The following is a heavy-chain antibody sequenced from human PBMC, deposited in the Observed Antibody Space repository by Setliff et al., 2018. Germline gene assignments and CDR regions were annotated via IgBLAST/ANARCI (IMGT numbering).Heavy chain of an antibody. CDR2: INNDGSST. CDR1: GFTFSSYA. Sequence: PGGSLRLSCAASGFTFSSYAMSWVRQAPGKGLEWVSRINNDGSSTTYEDSVKGRFTISRDNAKNTLYLQMNSLRAEDTAVYYCARAHSSTLSVHDYWGQGTLVTVSS. CDR3: ARAHSSTLSVHDY. V-gene: IGHV3-74*01. J-gene: IGHJ4*02. D-gene: IGHD2-2*01.